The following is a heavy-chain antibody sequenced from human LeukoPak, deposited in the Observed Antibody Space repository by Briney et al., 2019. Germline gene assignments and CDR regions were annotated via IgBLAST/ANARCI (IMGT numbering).Heavy chain of an antibody. CDR2: IRYDGSNK. D-gene: IGHD1-7*01. CDR3: AKDPTGTTYFGFDP. V-gene: IGHV3-30*02. CDR1: GFTFSSYG. J-gene: IGHJ5*02. Sequence: GGSLRLSCAASGFTFSSYGMHWVRQAPGKGLEWVAFIRYDGSNKYYADSVKGRFTISRDNSKNTLYLQMNSLRAEDTAVYYCAKDPTGTTYFGFDPWGQGTLVTVSS.